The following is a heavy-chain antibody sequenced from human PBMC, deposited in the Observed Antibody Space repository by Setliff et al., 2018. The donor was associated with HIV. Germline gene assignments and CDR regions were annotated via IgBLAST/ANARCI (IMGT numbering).Heavy chain of an antibody. V-gene: IGHV4-39*01. CDR2: VFYTGST. Sequence: SLTCSVSGDSINNNNYYWGWIRQPPGKGLEWIASVFYTGSTYYRPSLKSRVTLSVELSKNHFSLELTSVTAADTAVYYCARQSYYVTGSFYTDVFDLWGQGTVVTVSS. CDR1: GDSINNNNYY. D-gene: IGHD3-10*01. CDR3: ARQSYYVTGSFYTDVFDL. J-gene: IGHJ3*01.